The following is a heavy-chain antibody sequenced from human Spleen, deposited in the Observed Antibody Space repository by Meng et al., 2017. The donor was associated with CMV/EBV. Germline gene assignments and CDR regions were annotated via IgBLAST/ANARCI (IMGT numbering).Heavy chain of an antibody. CDR2: INPNSGGT. Sequence: ASVKVSCKASGYTFTAYYMHWVRQAPGQGLEWMGWINPNSGGTNYVQKFQGRVTMTRDTSISTAYMELRSLRSDDTAVYYCARDLRYYESSGPIDYWGQGTLVTVSS. CDR1: GYTFTAYY. J-gene: IGHJ4*02. V-gene: IGHV1-2*02. CDR3: ARDLRYYESSGPIDY. D-gene: IGHD3-22*01.